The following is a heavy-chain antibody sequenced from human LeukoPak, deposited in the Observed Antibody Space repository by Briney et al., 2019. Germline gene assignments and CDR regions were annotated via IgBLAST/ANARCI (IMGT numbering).Heavy chain of an antibody. D-gene: IGHD3-3*01. CDR1: GGSISSYH. CDR3: ARGAPYYDFWSGVGPAFDI. Sequence: PSETLSLTCTVSGGSISSYHWSWIRQPPGKGLEWIGYIYYSGSTNYNPSLKSRVTISVDTSKNQFSLKLSSVTAADTAVYYCARGAPYYDFWSGVGPAFDIWGQGTMVTVSS. V-gene: IGHV4-59*01. CDR2: IYYSGST. J-gene: IGHJ3*02.